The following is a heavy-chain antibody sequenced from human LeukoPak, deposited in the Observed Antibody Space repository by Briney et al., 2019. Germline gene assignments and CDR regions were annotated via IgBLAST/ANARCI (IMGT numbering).Heavy chain of an antibody. V-gene: IGHV4-31*03. Sequence: PSETLSLTCTVSGGSISNDNYYWSWIRQHPGKGLEWIGYIYFSGSTYYNPSLKSRVTISVDTSKNQFSLKLSSVTAADTAVYYCAGMDLYSGSYSFDYWGQGTLVTVSS. J-gene: IGHJ4*02. CDR1: GGSISNDNYY. D-gene: IGHD1-26*01. CDR2: IYFSGST. CDR3: AGMDLYSGSYSFDY.